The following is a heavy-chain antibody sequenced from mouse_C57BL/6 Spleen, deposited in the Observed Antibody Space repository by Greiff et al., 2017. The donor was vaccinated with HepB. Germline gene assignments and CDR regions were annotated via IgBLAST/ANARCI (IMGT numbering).Heavy chain of an antibody. CDR3: ARGDEYEDY. D-gene: IGHD2-14*01. CDR2: IYPRSGNT. CDR1: GYTFTSYG. J-gene: IGHJ2*01. V-gene: IGHV1-81*01. Sequence: QVQLQQSGAELARPGASVKLSCKASGYTFTSYGISWVKQRPGQGLEWIGEIYPRSGNTYYNEKFKGKDTLTEDKSSSTAYKELRSQTSEDSAVYFCARGDEYEDYWGQGTTLTVSS.